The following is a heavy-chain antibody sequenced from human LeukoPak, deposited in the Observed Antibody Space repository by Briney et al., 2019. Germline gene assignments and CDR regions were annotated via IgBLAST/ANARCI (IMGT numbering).Heavy chain of an antibody. CDR1: GSTFSSYG. D-gene: IGHD3-22*01. CDR3: TSQSGDYYDSSGYYYVGVNGAFDI. CDR2: IKSKTDGGTT. Sequence: GGSLRLSCAASGSTFSSYGMHWVRQAPGKGLEWVGRIKSKTDGGTTDYAAPVKDRFTISRDDSKNTLYLQMNSLKTEDTAVYYCTSQSGDYYDSSGYYYVGVNGAFDIWGQGTMVTVSS. V-gene: IGHV3-15*07. J-gene: IGHJ3*02.